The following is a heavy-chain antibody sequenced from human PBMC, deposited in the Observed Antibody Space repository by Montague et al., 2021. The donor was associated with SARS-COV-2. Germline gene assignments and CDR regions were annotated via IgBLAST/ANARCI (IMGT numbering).Heavy chain of an antibody. CDR2: IGGGGDTT. V-gene: IGHV3-23*01. Sequence: SLRLSCAASGFTFSTYAMSWVRQAPGKGLEWVSTIGGGGDTTYYADSVKGRFTISRDNSKNTVFLQMYSLRAEDTATYYCAKDSRYSSGVWGQGTTVTVSS. CDR1: GFTFSTYA. J-gene: IGHJ6*02. CDR3: AKDSRYSSGV. D-gene: IGHD6-19*01.